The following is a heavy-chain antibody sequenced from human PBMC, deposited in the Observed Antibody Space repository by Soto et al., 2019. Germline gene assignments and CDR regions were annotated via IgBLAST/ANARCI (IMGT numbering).Heavy chain of an antibody. J-gene: IGHJ4*02. CDR1: GGSISNGNW. D-gene: IGHD6-25*01. V-gene: IGHV4-4*02. Sequence: QVQLQESGPGLVKPSETLPLTCAVSGGSISNGNWWSWVRQPPGKGLEWIGEIYHSGRTNYNPSLKSRVSTSVDTSKNQFSLKLTSVTAADTAIYYCARAAAYCLDSWGQGTLGTVAS. CDR3: ARAAAYCLDS. CDR2: IYHSGRT.